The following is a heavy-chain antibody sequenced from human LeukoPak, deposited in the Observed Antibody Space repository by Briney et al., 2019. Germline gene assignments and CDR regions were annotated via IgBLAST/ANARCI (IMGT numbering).Heavy chain of an antibody. Sequence: SEPLSLTCAVYGGSFSGYYWSWIRQPPGKGLEWIGEINHSGSTNYNPSLKSRVTISVDTSKNQFSLKLSSVTAADTAVYYCAGLIKAVAGGGDDYWGQGTLVTVSS. V-gene: IGHV4-34*01. CDR1: GGSFSGYY. D-gene: IGHD6-19*01. CDR3: AGLIKAVAGGGDDY. CDR2: INHSGST. J-gene: IGHJ4*02.